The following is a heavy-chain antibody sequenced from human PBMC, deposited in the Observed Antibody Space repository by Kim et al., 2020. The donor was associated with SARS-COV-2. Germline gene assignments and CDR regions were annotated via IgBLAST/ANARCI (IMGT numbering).Heavy chain of an antibody. V-gene: IGHV4-39*01. D-gene: IGHD6-19*01. CDR2: IYYSGST. J-gene: IGHJ4*01. Sequence: SETLSLTCTVSGGSISSSSYYWGWIRQPPGKGLEWIGSIYYSGSTYYNPSLKSRVTISVDTSKNQFSLKLSSVTAADTAVYYCARQMTGYSSYLYFYYWG. CDR1: GGSISSSSYY. CDR3: ARQMTGYSSYLYFYY.